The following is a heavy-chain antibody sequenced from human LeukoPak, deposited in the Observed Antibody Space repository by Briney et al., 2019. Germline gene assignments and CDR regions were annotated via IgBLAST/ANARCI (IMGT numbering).Heavy chain of an antibody. CDR2: IKSKTEGRTT. V-gene: IGHV3-15*01. CDR1: GFIFSNAW. Sequence: PGGSLRLSCAASGFIFSNAWMNWVRQAPGKGLEWVGRIKSKTEGRTTDYAGPVKGRFTISRDDSQNTVDLQISSLTAEDTAMYFCTTTYIVASTRKFGDYWGQGTLVVVSS. CDR3: TTTYIVASTRKFGDY. D-gene: IGHD5-12*01. J-gene: IGHJ4*02.